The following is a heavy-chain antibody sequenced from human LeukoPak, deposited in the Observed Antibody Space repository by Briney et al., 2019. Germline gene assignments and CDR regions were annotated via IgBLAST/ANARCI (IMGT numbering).Heavy chain of an antibody. CDR2: IYYSGST. J-gene: IGHJ6*03. Sequence: SETLSLTCTVSGGSISSSSYYWGWIRQPPGKGPEWIGSIYYSGSTYYNPSLKSRVTISVDTSKNQFSLKLSSVTAADTAVYYCARDVSGYYYYYYMDVWGKGTTVTVSS. CDR1: GGSISSSSYY. CDR3: ARDVSGYYYYYYMDV. D-gene: IGHD6-19*01. V-gene: IGHV4-39*07.